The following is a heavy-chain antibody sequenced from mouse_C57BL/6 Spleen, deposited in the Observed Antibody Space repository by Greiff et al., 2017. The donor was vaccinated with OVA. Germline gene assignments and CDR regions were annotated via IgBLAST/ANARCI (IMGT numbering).Heavy chain of an antibody. CDR3: TREYSKDAMDY. V-gene: IGHV5-9-1*02. D-gene: IGHD2-5*01. CDR2: ISSGGDYI. J-gene: IGHJ4*01. Sequence: EVQVVESGEGLVKPGGSLKLSCAASGFTFSSYAMSWVRQTPEKRLEWVAYISSGGDYIYYADTVKGRFTISRDNARNTLYLQMSSLKSEDTAMYYCTREYSKDAMDYWGQGTSVTVSS. CDR1: GFTFSSYA.